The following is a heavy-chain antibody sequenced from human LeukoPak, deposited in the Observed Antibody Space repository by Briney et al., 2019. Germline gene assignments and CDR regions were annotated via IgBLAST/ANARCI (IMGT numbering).Heavy chain of an antibody. Sequence: PSQTLSLTCTASGGSISSGSYYWSWIRQPAGKGLEWIGDINRSGRAVYNTSLKSRVIISVDTSKNQFSLKLNSVTAADTAVYYCARRGYSYADAFDTWGRGTMVTVSS. CDR3: ARRGYSYADAFDT. CDR2: INRSGRA. V-gene: IGHV4-61*09. D-gene: IGHD5-18*01. CDR1: GGSISSGSYY. J-gene: IGHJ3*02.